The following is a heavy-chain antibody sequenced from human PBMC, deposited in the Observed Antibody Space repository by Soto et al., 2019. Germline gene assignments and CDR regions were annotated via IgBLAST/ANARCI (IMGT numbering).Heavy chain of an antibody. J-gene: IGHJ5*02. D-gene: IGHD3-3*01. CDR2: IYYSGST. CDR3: ARGRYYDFWSGCDP. CDR1: GGSISSYY. Sequence: PSETLSLTCTVSGGSISSYYWSWIRQPPGKGLEWIGYIYYSGSTNYNPSLKSRVTISVDTSKNQFSLKLSSVTAADTAVYYCARGRYYDFWSGCDPWGQGTLVTVS. V-gene: IGHV4-59*01.